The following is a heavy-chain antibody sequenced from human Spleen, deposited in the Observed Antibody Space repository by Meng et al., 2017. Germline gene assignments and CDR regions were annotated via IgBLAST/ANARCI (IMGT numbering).Heavy chain of an antibody. CDR1: GFTFSNYW. Sequence: EARLVQSGGDLVQPGGALRLSCAVSGFTFSNYWMNWVRQGPGKGLEWVSRINADGKTTSYADSVKGRFTISRDNALNTLYLQMNSLRVEDTAVYYCAKVGGEYYFDYWGQGTLVTVSS. CDR3: AKVGGEYYFDY. J-gene: IGHJ4*02. D-gene: IGHD2-2*01. CDR2: INADGKTT. V-gene: IGHV3-74*02.